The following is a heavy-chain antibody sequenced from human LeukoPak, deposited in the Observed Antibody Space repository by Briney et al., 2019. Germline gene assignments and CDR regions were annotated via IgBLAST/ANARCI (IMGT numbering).Heavy chain of an antibody. CDR1: GFTFSSYA. Sequence: GGSLRLSCAASGFTFSSYAMSWVRQAPGKGLEWVSAISGSGGSTYYADSVKGRFTISRDNSKNTLYLQMNSLRVEDTAVYYCAKTKRYSGSYYWGQGTLVTVSS. J-gene: IGHJ4*02. V-gene: IGHV3-23*01. CDR3: AKTKRYSGSYY. D-gene: IGHD1-26*01. CDR2: ISGSGGST.